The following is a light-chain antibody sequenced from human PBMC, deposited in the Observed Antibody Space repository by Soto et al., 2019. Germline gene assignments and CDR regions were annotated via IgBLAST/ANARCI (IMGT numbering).Light chain of an antibody. CDR3: QQYNNWPPWT. CDR2: DTS. J-gene: IGKJ1*01. Sequence: EIVMTQSPATLSVSPGERATLSCRASQSVSSNLSWYQQKPGQAPRLLIYDTSTRATGIPVRFSGSGSGTEFTLTISSLQSEDFALYYCQQYNNWPPWTFGQGTKVDIK. V-gene: IGKV3-15*01. CDR1: QSVSSN.